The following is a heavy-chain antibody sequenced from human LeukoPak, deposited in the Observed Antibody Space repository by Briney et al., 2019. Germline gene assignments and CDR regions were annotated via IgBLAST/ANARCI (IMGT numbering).Heavy chain of an antibody. D-gene: IGHD5-24*01. V-gene: IGHV3-23*01. CDR1: GFTISSYA. CDR3: AKSRGWLQIWDY. J-gene: IGHJ4*02. Sequence: GGSLRLSCAASGFTISSYAMSWVRQAPAKGLEWVSLIRGNGGNTYYADSVKGRFTISRDNSMNTLYLQMNRLRAEDTAVYYCAKSRGWLQIWDYWGQGTLVTVSS. CDR2: IRGNGGNT.